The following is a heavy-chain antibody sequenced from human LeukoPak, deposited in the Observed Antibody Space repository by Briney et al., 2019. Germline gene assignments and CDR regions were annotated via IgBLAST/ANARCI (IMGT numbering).Heavy chain of an antibody. CDR2: VSTHNGNT. V-gene: IGHV1-18*01. CDR3: ARTEENAFDI. CDR1: GYAFTTFG. Sequence: ASVKVSCKASGYAFTTFGISWVRQAPGQGLEWMGWVSTHNGNTHYAQKFQGRVTMNTDSSTSTVFMELRRLASDDTAVYYCARTEENAFDIWGQGTLVTVSS. J-gene: IGHJ3*02.